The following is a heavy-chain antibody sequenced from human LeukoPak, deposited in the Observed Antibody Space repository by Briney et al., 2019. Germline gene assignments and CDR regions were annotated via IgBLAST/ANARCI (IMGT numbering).Heavy chain of an antibody. CDR1: GFTFSSYA. CDR2: ISGSGRGGSS. V-gene: IGHV3-23*01. Sequence: PGGSLRLSCAASGFTFSSYAMSWVRQAPGKGLEWVSAISGSGRGGSSYYSDSVKGRFTISRDNSKNTLYLQMNSLRAEDTAVYYCAKGIHQWSSYMDVWGKGTTVTVSS. CDR3: AKGIHQWSSYMDV. D-gene: IGHD5-18*01. J-gene: IGHJ6*03.